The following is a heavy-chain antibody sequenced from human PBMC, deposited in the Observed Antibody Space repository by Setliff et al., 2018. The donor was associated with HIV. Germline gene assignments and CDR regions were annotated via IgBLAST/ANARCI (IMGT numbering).Heavy chain of an antibody. CDR1: GFTFSSHG. J-gene: IGHJ4*02. CDR2: ISGTGVST. Sequence: GGSLRLSCAASGFTFSSHGMNWVRQAPGQGLEWVSAISGTGVSTYYADSVKGRFTISRDNSKNTLYLQMNTLRPDDTAVYYCAREMTDLLSFDYWGLGTLVTVSS. CDR3: AREMTDLLSFDY. V-gene: IGHV3-23*01.